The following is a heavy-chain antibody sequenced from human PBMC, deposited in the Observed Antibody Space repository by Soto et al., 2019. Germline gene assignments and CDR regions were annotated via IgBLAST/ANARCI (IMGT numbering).Heavy chain of an antibody. Sequence: SETLSLTCAVYCGSYSGYSWSWIRQAAGKGLEWTGEIDHTGGTSYSPSLKSRVIMSADTAKNHFSLKLIAVTAADTAVYYCARGAWGAMAGVMRLWGQGTLVPAPQ. CDR3: ARGAWGAMAGVMRL. CDR1: CGSYSGYS. D-gene: IGHD6-19*01. J-gene: IGHJ4*02. CDR2: IDHTGGT. V-gene: IGHV4-34*01.